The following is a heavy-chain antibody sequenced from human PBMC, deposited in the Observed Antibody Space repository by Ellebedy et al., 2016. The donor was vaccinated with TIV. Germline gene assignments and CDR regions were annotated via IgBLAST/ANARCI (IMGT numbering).Heavy chain of an antibody. V-gene: IGHV1-18*04. CDR1: GYTFTSYG. CDR2: ISAYNGNT. J-gene: IGHJ3*02. CDR3: AKLIQHTDRGAVDI. D-gene: IGHD2-21*01. Sequence: AASVKVSCKASGYTFTSYGISWVRQAPGQGLEWMGWISAYNGNTNYAQMLQGRVTMTTDTFTSTAYMALRRLRSDDTAVYYCAKLIQHTDRGAVDIWGQGTMVTVSS.